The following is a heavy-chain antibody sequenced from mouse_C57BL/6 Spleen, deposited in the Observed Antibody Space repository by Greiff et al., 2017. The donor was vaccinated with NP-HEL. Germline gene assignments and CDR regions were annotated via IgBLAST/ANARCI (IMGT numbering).Heavy chain of an antibody. CDR2: ISYDGSN. J-gene: IGHJ4*01. Sequence: EVQLQQSGPGLVKPSQSLSLTCSVTGYSITSGYYWNWIRQFPGNQLEWLGYISYDGSNNYNPSLKKRISITRYTSKNQFFLKLKSLTTEDTDTYYCARDPYDYDYAMDYWGQGTSVTVSS. CDR3: ARDPYDYDYAMDY. D-gene: IGHD2-4*01. CDR1: GYSITSGYY. V-gene: IGHV3-6*01.